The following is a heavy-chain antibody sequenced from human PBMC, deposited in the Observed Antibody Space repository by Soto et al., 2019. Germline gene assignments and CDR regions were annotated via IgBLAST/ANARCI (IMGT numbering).Heavy chain of an antibody. J-gene: IGHJ4*02. V-gene: IGHV4-39*01. D-gene: IGHD4-17*01. CDR1: GGSISSSSYY. CDR2: IYYSGST. Sequence: QLQLQESGPGLVKPSETLSLTCTVSGGSISSSSYYWGWIRQPPGKGLECIGSIYYSGSTYYNPSLKSRXXIXVXXSKNQFSLKLSSVTAADTAVYYCASLDYGDYYFDYWGQGTLVTVSS. CDR3: ASLDYGDYYFDY.